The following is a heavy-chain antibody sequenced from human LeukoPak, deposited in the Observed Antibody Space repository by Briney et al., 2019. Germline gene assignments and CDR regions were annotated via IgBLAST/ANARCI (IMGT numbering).Heavy chain of an antibody. CDR2: INAGNGNT. D-gene: IGHD3-10*01. Sequence: GASVTVSFKASGYTFTIYAMHRVRQAPGQRLEWMGWINAGNGNTKYSQKFQGRVTITRDTSASTAYMELSSMRSEDTAVYYCARARAGELFDYWGQGTLVTVSS. V-gene: IGHV1-3*01. CDR3: ARARAGELFDY. CDR1: GYTFTIYA. J-gene: IGHJ4*02.